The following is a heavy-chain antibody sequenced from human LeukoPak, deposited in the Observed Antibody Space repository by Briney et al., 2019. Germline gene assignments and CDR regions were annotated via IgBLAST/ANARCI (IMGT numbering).Heavy chain of an antibody. CDR1: GFTFSSYA. J-gene: IGHJ4*02. Sequence: PGGSLRLSCAASGFTFSSYAMSWVRQAPGKGLEWVSAISGSGGSTYYADSVKGRFTISRDNSKNTLYLQMNSLRAEDTAVYYCANSGQLGPHNFDYWGQGTLVTVSS. D-gene: IGHD1-1*01. V-gene: IGHV3-23*01. CDR2: ISGSGGST. CDR3: ANSGQLGPHNFDY.